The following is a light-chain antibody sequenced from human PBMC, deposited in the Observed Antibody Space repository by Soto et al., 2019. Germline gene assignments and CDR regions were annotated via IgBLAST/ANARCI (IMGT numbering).Light chain of an antibody. CDR2: LGS. J-gene: IGKJ4*01. Sequence: IVMTPSPLSLPVTPGEPASISCRSSQSLLHRSGYNYLTWYLQKPGQSPQLLIYLGSSRASGVPDRFSGSGSGTDFTLKISRVEAEDVGVYYCMQALQTPLTFGGGTKVDIK. CDR1: QSLLHRSGYNY. CDR3: MQALQTPLT. V-gene: IGKV2-28*01.